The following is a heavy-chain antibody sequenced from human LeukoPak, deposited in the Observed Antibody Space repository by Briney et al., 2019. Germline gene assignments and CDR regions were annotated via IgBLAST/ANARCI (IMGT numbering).Heavy chain of an antibody. Sequence: ASVKVSCKASGYTFTSYGISWVRQAPGQGLEWMGWISACNGNTNYAQKLQGRVTMTTDTSTSTAYMELRSLRSDDTAVYYCARSGHIVVVTAPDAFDIWGQGTMVTVSS. CDR1: GYTFTSYG. CDR3: ARSGHIVVVTAPDAFDI. D-gene: IGHD2-21*02. V-gene: IGHV1-18*01. CDR2: ISACNGNT. J-gene: IGHJ3*02.